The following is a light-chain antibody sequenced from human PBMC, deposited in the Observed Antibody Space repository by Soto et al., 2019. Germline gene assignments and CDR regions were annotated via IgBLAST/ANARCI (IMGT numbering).Light chain of an antibody. V-gene: IGKV1-39*01. CDR3: QQSYSTPIT. Sequence: IHMTQSPSTLSASIGDPVIITCRASQSVSTWLAWYQQTPGKAPKLLIYAASSLQSGVPSRFSGSGSGTDFTLTISSLQPEDFATYYCQQSYSTPITFGQGTRLEI. CDR1: QSVSTW. J-gene: IGKJ5*01. CDR2: AAS.